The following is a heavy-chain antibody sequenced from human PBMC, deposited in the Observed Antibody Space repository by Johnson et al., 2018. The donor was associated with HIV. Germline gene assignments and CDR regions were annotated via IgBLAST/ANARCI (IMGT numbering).Heavy chain of an antibody. CDR2: ISSSGSTM. Sequence: VQLVESGGGLVKPGGSLRLSCAAPGLTFSDYYMTWIRQAPGKGLEWVSYISSSGSTMYYADSVKGRFTISSDNAKNSLYLQMNSLRAEDTAVYYCARNGLIPAAKGVAFDIWGHGTTVTVSS. D-gene: IGHD2-2*01. CDR3: ARNGLIPAAKGVAFDI. V-gene: IGHV3-11*01. J-gene: IGHJ3*02. CDR1: GLTFSDYY.